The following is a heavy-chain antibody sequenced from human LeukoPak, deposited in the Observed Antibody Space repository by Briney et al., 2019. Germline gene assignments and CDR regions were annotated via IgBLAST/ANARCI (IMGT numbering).Heavy chain of an antibody. CDR3: ARGGIPTGPYYYFYYMDV. V-gene: IGHV3-30*01. Sequence: PGGSLRLSCAASGFTFSRNVMHRVRQAPGKGLEWVALISYDGNNKFYADSVKGRFTISRDNSRNTLYLQMNSLGGEDAAVYSCARGGIPTGPYYYFYYMDVWGKGTAVTVSS. CDR1: GFTFSRNV. J-gene: IGHJ6*03. D-gene: IGHD3-10*01. CDR2: ISYDGNNK.